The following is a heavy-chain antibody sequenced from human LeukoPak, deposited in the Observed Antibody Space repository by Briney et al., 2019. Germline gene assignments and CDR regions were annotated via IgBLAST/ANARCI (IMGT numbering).Heavy chain of an antibody. CDR2: IYYSGNT. CDR1: SGSISSYY. V-gene: IGHV4-59*01. J-gene: IGHJ4*02. D-gene: IGHD3-22*01. CDR3: ARDRRIDYYDSSGYLDY. Sequence: SETLPLTCTVSSGSISSYYWSWIRQSPGKGLEWIGYIYYSGNTNYNPSLKSRVTISVDTSKNPFSLKLSSVTAADTAVYYCARDRRIDYYDSSGYLDYWGQGTLVTVSS.